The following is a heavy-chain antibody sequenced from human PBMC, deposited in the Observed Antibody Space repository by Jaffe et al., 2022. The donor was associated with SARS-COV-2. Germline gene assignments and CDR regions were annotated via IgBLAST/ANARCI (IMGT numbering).Heavy chain of an antibody. V-gene: IGHV4-4*02. J-gene: IGHJ4*02. CDR3: ARVGLGLSAASDY. CDR1: GGSISSTNW. CDR2: ISHSGIT. D-gene: IGHD2-15*01. Sequence: QVQLQESGPGLVKPSGTLSLTCAVSGGSISSTNWWSWVRQPPGKGLEWIGEISHSGITDYNPSLKSRVTISVDKSKNQFSLKLSSVTAADTAVYYCARVGLGLSAASDYWGQGTLVTVSS.